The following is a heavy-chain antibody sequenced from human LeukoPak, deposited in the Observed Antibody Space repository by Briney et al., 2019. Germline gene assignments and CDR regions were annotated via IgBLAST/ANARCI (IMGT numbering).Heavy chain of an antibody. CDR2: IIPLFRIT. Sequence: SVKVSCKASGGTFSSYVVSWVRQAPGQEVEWMGRIIPLFRITNYAQSLQGRVKITEDKSQGTACMELNGLRCEDTAVYYCARATLVRGIISLLDPWGRGTLVTVSS. J-gene: IGHJ5*02. V-gene: IGHV1-69*04. D-gene: IGHD3-10*01. CDR1: GGTFSSYV. CDR3: ARATLVRGIISLLDP.